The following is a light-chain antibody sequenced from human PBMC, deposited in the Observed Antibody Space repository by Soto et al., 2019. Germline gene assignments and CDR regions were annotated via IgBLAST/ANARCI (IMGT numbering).Light chain of an antibody. CDR3: QQRSNGPPT. J-gene: IGKJ1*01. Sequence: SVLTQSPATLSFSPGERATLSCRASQSVSSYLAWYQQKPGQAPRLLIYDASNRATGIPARFSGSGSGTDFTLTISSLEPEDFAVYYCQQRSNGPPTFGQGTKVEI. V-gene: IGKV3-11*01. CDR1: QSVSSY. CDR2: DAS.